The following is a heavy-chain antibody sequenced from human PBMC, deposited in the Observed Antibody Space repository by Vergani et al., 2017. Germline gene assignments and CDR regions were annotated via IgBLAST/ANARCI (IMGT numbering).Heavy chain of an antibody. CDR3: ARLWFGEFHXFDY. V-gene: IGHV4-39*07. CDR2: IYYSGST. Sequence: QLQLQESGPGLVKPSETLSLTCTVSGGSISSSSYYWGWIRQPPGKGLEWIGSIYYSGSTYYNPSLKSRVTISVDTSKNQFSLKLSSVTAADTSVYYCARLWFGEFHXFDYWGQGTLVTVSS. J-gene: IGHJ4*02. CDR1: GGSISSSSYY. D-gene: IGHD3-10*01.